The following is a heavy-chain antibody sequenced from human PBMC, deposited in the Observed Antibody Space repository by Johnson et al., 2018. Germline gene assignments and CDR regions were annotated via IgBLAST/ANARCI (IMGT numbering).Heavy chain of an antibody. CDR2: IIPIFGTT. D-gene: IGHD2-8*02. CDR1: RGTFNTYA. J-gene: IGHJ6*02. Sequence: QVQLVQSGAEVRKPGSSVKMSCKPSRGTFNTYALGWVRQAPGQGLEWLGGIIPIFGTTNYTQKFLDRVTITADTSTGTVYMELGSLIYEYSAVYYCVRGEIVLVPTKNNWWDYGMDVWGPGSTVIVSS. CDR3: VRGEIVLVPTKNNWWDYGMDV. V-gene: IGHV1-69*14.